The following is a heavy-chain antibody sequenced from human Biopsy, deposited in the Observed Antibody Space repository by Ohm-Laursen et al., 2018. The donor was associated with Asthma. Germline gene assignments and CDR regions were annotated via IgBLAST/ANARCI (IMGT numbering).Heavy chain of an antibody. V-gene: IGHV3-11*06. CDR1: GFTFSDYY. J-gene: IGHJ6*02. CDR3: ARDLRSDNWNPWGMDV. Sequence: SLRLSCAASGFTFSDYYMSWIRQAPGKGLEWISYINGKSNSIDYADSVKGRFTFSRDNSQNTLSLEMNSLRVEDTAVYYCARDLRSDNWNPWGMDVWGLGTTVTVAS. CDR2: INGKSNSI. D-gene: IGHD1-20*01.